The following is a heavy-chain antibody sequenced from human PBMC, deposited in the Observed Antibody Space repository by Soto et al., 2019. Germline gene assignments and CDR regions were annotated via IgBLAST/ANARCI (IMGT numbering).Heavy chain of an antibody. J-gene: IGHJ5*02. D-gene: IGHD2-15*01. Sequence: SVTLSLTCTVSSGSINSSSYYWGWIRQPPGKGLEWIGSIHYSGSTYYNPSLKSRVTISVDTSKNQFSLKLSSVTAADTAVYYCARHGQYCSGGSCYSGFYNWFDPWGQGTLVTVS. CDR3: ARHGQYCSGGSCYSGFYNWFDP. CDR2: IHYSGST. V-gene: IGHV4-39*01. CDR1: SGSINSSSYY.